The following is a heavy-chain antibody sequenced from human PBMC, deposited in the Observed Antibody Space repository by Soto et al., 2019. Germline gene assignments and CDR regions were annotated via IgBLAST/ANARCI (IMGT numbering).Heavy chain of an antibody. V-gene: IGHV3-23*01. D-gene: IGHD2-15*01. Sequence: GGSLRLSCAASGFTFSSYAMSWVRQAPGKGLEWVSAIWDSGGSKYYADSVKGRFTISRDNSKNTLYLQMNSLRAEDTAVYYCATDYKDIVVVVASLVSYYYYMDVWGKGTTVTVSS. CDR1: GFTFSSYA. J-gene: IGHJ6*03. CDR3: ATDYKDIVVVVASLVSYYYYMDV. CDR2: IWDSGGSK.